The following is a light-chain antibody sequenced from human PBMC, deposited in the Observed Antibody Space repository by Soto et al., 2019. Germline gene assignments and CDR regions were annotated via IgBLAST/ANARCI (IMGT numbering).Light chain of an antibody. Sequence: QSALTQPRSVSGSPGQSVTISCIGSRSDTGRFNYVSWYQHHPGKAPKVIIYDVSKRPSGVPDRFSGSKSGNTASLTISGLQAEDEAHYFCWSYAGSYTWVFGGGTKVTVL. CDR3: WSYAGSYTWV. J-gene: IGLJ3*02. CDR1: RSDTGRFNY. CDR2: DVS. V-gene: IGLV2-11*01.